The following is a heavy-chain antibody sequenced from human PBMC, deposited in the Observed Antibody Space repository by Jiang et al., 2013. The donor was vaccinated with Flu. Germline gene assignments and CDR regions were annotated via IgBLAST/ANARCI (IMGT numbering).Heavy chain of an antibody. Sequence: AVIWYDGSNKYYADSVKGRFTISRDNSKNTLYLQMNSLRAEDTAVYYCARYSGSYYYYYYYGMDVWGQGTTVTVSS. CDR3: ARYSGSYYYYYYYGMDV. V-gene: IGHV3-33*01. CDR2: IWYDGSNK. J-gene: IGHJ6*02. D-gene: IGHD1-26*01.